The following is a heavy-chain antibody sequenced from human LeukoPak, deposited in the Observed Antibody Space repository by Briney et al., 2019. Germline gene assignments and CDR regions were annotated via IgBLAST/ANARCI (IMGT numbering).Heavy chain of an antibody. D-gene: IGHD5-18*01. V-gene: IGHV4-39*07. Sequence: SETLSLTCTVSGGSISSSSYYWGWIRQPPGKGLEWTGSIYYSGSTYYNPSLKSRVTISVDTSKNQFSLKLSSVTAADTAVYYCARRTAMVDFDYWGQGTLVTVSS. CDR2: IYYSGST. CDR3: ARRTAMVDFDY. CDR1: GGSISSSSYY. J-gene: IGHJ4*02.